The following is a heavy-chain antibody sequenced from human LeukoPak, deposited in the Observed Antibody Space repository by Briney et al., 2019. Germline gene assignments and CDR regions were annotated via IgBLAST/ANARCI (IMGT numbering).Heavy chain of an antibody. V-gene: IGHV3-21*01. CDR2: ISSSSSYI. J-gene: IGHJ6*02. CDR3: ARPPRNGKDV. CDR1: GFTFSSYS. Sequence: GGSLRLSCAASGFTFSSYSTNWVRQAPGKGLEWVSSISSSSSYIYYADSVKGRFTISRDNAKNSLYLQMNSLRAEDTAVYYCARPPRNGKDVWGQGTTVTVSS.